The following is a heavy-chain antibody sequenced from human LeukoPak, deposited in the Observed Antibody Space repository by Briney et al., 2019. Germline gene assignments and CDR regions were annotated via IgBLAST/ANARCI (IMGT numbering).Heavy chain of an antibody. CDR2: ISYDGSNK. J-gene: IGHJ4*02. V-gene: IGHV3-30-3*01. CDR1: GFTFSSYA. Sequence: GGSLRLSCAASGFTFSSYAMHWVRQAPGKGLEWVAVISYDGSNKYYADSVKGRFTISRDNSKNTLYLQMNSLRAEDTAVYYCARHVISGSYPLDYWGQGTLVTVSS. D-gene: IGHD1-26*01. CDR3: ARHVISGSYPLDY.